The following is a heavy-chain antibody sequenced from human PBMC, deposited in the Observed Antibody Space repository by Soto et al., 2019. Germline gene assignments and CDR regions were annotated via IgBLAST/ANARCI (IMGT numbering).Heavy chain of an antibody. Sequence: ASVKVSCKASGYTFTSYAMHWVRQAPGQGLEWMGWISAYNGNTNYAQKLQGRVTMTTDTSTSTAYMELRSLRSDDTAVYYCARDIYRSPLDYWGQGTLVTVSS. D-gene: IGHD1-26*01. CDR3: ARDIYRSPLDY. V-gene: IGHV1-18*01. CDR1: GYTFTSYA. CDR2: ISAYNGNT. J-gene: IGHJ4*02.